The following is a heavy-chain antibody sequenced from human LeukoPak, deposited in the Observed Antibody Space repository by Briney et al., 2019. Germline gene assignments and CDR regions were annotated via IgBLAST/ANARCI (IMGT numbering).Heavy chain of an antibody. Sequence: GESLKISCKGSGYSLTSYWIGWVRQMPGKGLEWMGIIYPGDSDTRYRPSFQGQVTISADKSISTAYLQWSSLKASDTAMYYCVRWDRPSGFDPWGQGTLVTVSS. CDR2: IYPGDSDT. J-gene: IGHJ5*02. D-gene: IGHD1-26*01. V-gene: IGHV5-51*01. CDR3: VRWDRPSGFDP. CDR1: GYSLTSYW.